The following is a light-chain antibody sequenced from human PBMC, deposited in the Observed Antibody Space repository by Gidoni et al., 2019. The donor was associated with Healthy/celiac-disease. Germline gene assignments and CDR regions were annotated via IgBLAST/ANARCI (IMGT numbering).Light chain of an antibody. Sequence: EIVLTQSQPTLSLSPGERATLPGRASQSVSSYLAWYQQKPGQAPRRLIYAASNRATGIPARFSGSGSGTDFTLTISSLEPEDFAVYYCQQRSNWPITFGQGTRLEIK. CDR2: AAS. CDR1: QSVSSY. J-gene: IGKJ5*01. V-gene: IGKV3-11*01. CDR3: QQRSNWPIT.